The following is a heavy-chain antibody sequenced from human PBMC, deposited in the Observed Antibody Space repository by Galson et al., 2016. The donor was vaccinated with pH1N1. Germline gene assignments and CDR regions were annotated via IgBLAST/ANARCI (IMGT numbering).Heavy chain of an antibody. D-gene: IGHD3-10*01. CDR1: GGTFGSYG. Sequence: SVKVSCKASGGTFGSYGINWVRQAPGQGLEWMGGIIPILNTAKYAQNFQGRVTITADKSTTTAYMELSSLRSEDTAVYFCAGEDYYGTDLSDWYFDFWGRGTLLTVSS. CDR2: IIPILNTA. V-gene: IGHV1-69*06. CDR3: AGEDYYGTDLSDWYFDF. J-gene: IGHJ2*01.